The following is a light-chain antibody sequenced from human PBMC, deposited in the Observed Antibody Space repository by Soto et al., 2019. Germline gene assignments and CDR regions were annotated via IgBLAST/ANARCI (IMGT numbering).Light chain of an antibody. J-gene: IGKJ4*01. CDR2: KAS. V-gene: IGKV1-5*03. CDR3: QHRSSWPPTLT. Sequence: DIQMTQSPSSLSASVGDRVTITCRAIQSITGWLAWFQQKPGKAPKLLISKASSLQSGVPSRFSGSGSGTEFTLTISSLEPEDFGVYYCQHRSSWPPTLTFGGGTKVDIK. CDR1: QSITGW.